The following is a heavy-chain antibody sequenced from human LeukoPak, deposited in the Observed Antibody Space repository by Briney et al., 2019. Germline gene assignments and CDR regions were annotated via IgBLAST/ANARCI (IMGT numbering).Heavy chain of an antibody. CDR1: GGTFSSYA. CDR3: ARGRDYYDSSGYLGY. Sequence: SVKVSCKASGGTFSSYAISWVRQAPGQGLEWMGRIIPILGIANYAQKFQGRVTITADKSTSTAYMELSSLRSEDTAVYYRARGRDYYDSSGYLGYWGQGTLVTVSS. J-gene: IGHJ4*02. D-gene: IGHD3-22*01. V-gene: IGHV1-69*04. CDR2: IIPILGIA.